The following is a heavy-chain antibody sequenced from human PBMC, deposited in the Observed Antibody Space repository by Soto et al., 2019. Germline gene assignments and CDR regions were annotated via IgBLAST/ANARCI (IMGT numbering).Heavy chain of an antibody. D-gene: IGHD1-26*01. V-gene: IGHV3-30-3*01. CDR3: GRGIVGDTEVGVDN. CDR1: GFTFSSYA. Sequence: QVPLVESGGGVVQPGRSLRLSCAASGFTFSSYAMHWVRQAPGKGLEWVAVIAYDGSNKYYPDSVKGRFTISRDNSKNKRYLGRNSLRAEKTAVYYGGRGIVGDTEVGVDNGGQGPLVTVSS. CDR2: IAYDGSNK. J-gene: IGHJ4*02.